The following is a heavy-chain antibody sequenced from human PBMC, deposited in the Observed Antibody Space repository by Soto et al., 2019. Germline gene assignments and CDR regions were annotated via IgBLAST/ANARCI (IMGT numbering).Heavy chain of an antibody. CDR3: ARGNRIEAFDI. CDR1: GYTFTSYD. J-gene: IGHJ3*02. Sequence: ASVKVSCKASGYTFTSYDINWVRQATGQGLEWMGWMNANSGNTNYAQKLQGRVTMTTDTSTSTAYMELRSLRSEDTAVYYCARGNRIEAFDIWGQGTMVTVSS. CDR2: MNANSGNT. D-gene: IGHD2-15*01. V-gene: IGHV1-8*01.